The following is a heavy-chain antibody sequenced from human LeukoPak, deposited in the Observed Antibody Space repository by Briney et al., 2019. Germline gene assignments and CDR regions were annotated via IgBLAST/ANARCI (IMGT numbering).Heavy chain of an antibody. CDR1: GFTFSSYA. Sequence: PGGSLRLSYAASGFTFSSYAMSWVRQAPGKGLEWVSAISGSGGSTYYADSVKGRFTISRDNSKNTLYLQMNSLRAEDTAVYYCAKDPLFFYGVDYWGQGTLVTVSS. D-gene: IGHD2/OR15-2a*01. CDR3: AKDPLFFYGVDY. CDR2: ISGSGGST. J-gene: IGHJ4*02. V-gene: IGHV3-23*01.